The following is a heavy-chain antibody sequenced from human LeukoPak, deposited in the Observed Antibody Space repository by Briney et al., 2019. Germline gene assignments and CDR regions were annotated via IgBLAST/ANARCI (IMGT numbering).Heavy chain of an antibody. CDR2: IKEDGSEK. V-gene: IGHV3-7*05. CDR3: ARGGGRHVEY. D-gene: IGHD3-16*01. J-gene: IGHJ4*02. CDR1: GFTFSSYW. Sequence: GGSLRLSCAASGFTFSSYWMSWVRQAPGKGLEWVANIKEDGSEKNYVDSVKGRFTISRDNAKNSLYLQMNILRAEDTAVYYCARGGGRHVEYWGQGNLVTASS.